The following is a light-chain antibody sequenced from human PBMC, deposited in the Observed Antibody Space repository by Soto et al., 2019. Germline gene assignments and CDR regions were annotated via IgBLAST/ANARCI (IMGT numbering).Light chain of an antibody. J-gene: IGLJ1*01. CDR3: SSYKSSTPYV. CDR1: SSDVGGYNY. Sequence: QSALTQPASVSGSPGQSITISCTGTSSDVGGYNYVSWYQQHPGKAPKLMIYDVSNRPSGVSNRFSGSKSGNTASLTISGLQAEDEADYYCSSYKSSTPYVFGTGTKVPVL. CDR2: DVS. V-gene: IGLV2-14*01.